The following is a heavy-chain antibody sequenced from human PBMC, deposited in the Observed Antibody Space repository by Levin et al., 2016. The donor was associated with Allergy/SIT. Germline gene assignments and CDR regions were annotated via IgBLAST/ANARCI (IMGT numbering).Heavy chain of an antibody. CDR1: GGSFTNYY. Sequence: GSLRLSCAVSGGSFTNYYWSWIRQSPGKGLEWLGEINHSGSTNYNPSLKSRVTISVDTSKKQFSLNMSSVTAADTAVYYCARERVVINNYFDYWGQGTLVTVSS. CDR3: ARERVVINNYFDY. J-gene: IGHJ4*02. CDR2: INHSGST. V-gene: IGHV4-34*01. D-gene: IGHD3-22*01.